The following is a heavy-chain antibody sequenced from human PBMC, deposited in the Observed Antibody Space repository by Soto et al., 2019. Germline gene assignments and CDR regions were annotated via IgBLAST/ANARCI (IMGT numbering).Heavy chain of an antibody. CDR1: GFTFSSYG. D-gene: IGHD6-19*01. V-gene: IGHV3-33*01. CDR3: ARDLSSLAVAGTMGNYYYYGMDV. J-gene: IGHJ6*02. CDR2: IWYDGSNK. Sequence: HPGGSLRLSCAASGFTFSSYGMHWVRQAPGKGLEWVAVIWYDGSNKYYADSVKGRFTISRDNSKNTLYLQMNSLRAEDTAVYYCARDLSSLAVAGTMGNYYYYGMDVWGQGTTVTVSS.